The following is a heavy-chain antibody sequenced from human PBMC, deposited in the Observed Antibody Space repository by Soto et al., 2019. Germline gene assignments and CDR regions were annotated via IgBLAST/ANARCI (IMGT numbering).Heavy chain of an antibody. D-gene: IGHD4-17*01. CDR3: ARPDPNYGDGGDY. Sequence: SETLSLTCTVSGGSISSSSYYWGWIRQPPGKGLEWIGSIYYSGSTYYNPSLKSRVTISVDTSKNQFSLKLSSVTAADTAVYYCARPDPNYGDGGDYWGQGTLVTVSS. J-gene: IGHJ4*02. CDR1: GGSISSSSYY. CDR2: IYYSGST. V-gene: IGHV4-39*01.